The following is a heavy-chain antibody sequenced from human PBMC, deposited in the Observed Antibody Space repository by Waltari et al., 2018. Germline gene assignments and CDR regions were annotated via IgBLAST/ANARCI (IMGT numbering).Heavy chain of an antibody. D-gene: IGHD6-6*01. CDR3: AKDRAYSSSSLWFDP. J-gene: IGHJ5*02. CDR2: ISWNSGRI. Sequence: EVQLVESGGDLVQPGRSLRLSCAASGFTFDDYSMRWVRQAPGRGLEWVSGISWNSGRIGYADSVKGRFTISRDSAKNSLYLQMNSLRAEDTALYYCAKDRAYSSSSLWFDPWGQGTLVTVSS. CDR1: GFTFDDYS. V-gene: IGHV3-9*01.